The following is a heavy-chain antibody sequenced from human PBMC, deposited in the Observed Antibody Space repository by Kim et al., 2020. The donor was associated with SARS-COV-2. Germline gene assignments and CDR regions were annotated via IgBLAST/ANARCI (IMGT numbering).Heavy chain of an antibody. D-gene: IGHD3-16*01. Sequence: FYYADSLGGRVTTSRDNAKNLLFLQLDSLRDEDTAVYFCARGAGDMDVWGRGTTVTVSS. V-gene: IGHV3-48*02. CDR3: ARGAGDMDV. J-gene: IGHJ6*02. CDR2: F.